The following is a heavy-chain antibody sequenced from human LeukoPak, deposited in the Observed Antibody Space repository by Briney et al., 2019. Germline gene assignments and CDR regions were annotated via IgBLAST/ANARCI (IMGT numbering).Heavy chain of an antibody. D-gene: IGHD3-10*01. CDR3: ATAKRSFGELLYFGY. CDR1: GYTLTELS. CDR2: FDPEDGET. Sequence: ASVKVSCKVSGYTLTELSMHWVRQAPGKGLEWMGGFDPEDGETIYAQKFQGRVTMTEDISTDTAYMELSSLRSEDTAVYYCATAKRSFGELLYFGYWGQGTLVTVSS. J-gene: IGHJ4*02. V-gene: IGHV1-24*01.